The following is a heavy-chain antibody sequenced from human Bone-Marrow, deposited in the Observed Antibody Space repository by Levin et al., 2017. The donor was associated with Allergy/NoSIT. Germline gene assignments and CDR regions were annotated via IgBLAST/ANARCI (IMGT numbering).Heavy chain of an antibody. Sequence: GGSLRLSCAASQFTFSWYWMTWVRQAPGKGLEWVANIKLDGSEKYYVDSVKGRFTISRDNAKKSLYRQMNSLRAEDTAVYYCAREDCSSSSCYIDYWGQGTLVTVSS. CDR3: AREDCSSSSCYIDY. CDR1: QFTFSWYW. J-gene: IGHJ4*02. D-gene: IGHD2-2*02. CDR2: IKLDGSEK. V-gene: IGHV3-7*01.